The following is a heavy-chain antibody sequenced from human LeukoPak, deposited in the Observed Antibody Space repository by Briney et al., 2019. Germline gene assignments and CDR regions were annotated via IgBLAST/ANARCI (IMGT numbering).Heavy chain of an antibody. Sequence: SVKVSCKASGGTFSSYAISWVRQAPGQGLEWMGGIIPIFGTADYAQKLQGRVTMTTDTSTSTAYMELRSLRSDDTAVYYCAKRGYSYGGIHYYYYMDVWGKGTTVTVSS. CDR3: AKRGYSYGGIHYYYYMDV. J-gene: IGHJ6*03. D-gene: IGHD5-18*01. CDR1: GGTFSSYA. CDR2: IIPIFGTA. V-gene: IGHV1-69*05.